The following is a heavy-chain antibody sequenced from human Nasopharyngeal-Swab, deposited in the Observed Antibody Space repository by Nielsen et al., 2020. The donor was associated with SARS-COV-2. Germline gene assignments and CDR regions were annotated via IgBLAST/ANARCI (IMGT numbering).Heavy chain of an antibody. Sequence: GESLKISCAASGFTFSSYSMNWVRQAPGKGLEWVSYISSSSTIYYADSVKGRFTISRDNAKNSLYLQMNSLRAEDTAVYYCARGKAAVAGTAADYWGQGTLVTVSS. V-gene: IGHV3-48*01. CDR1: GFTFSSYS. J-gene: IGHJ4*02. CDR2: ISSSSTI. D-gene: IGHD6-19*01. CDR3: ARGKAAVAGTAADY.